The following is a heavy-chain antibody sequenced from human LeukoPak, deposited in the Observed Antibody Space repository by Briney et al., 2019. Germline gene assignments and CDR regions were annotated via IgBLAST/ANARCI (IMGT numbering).Heavy chain of an antibody. CDR3: ARDRYGSRTIDY. V-gene: IGHV3-33*01. CDR2: TWYGGSNK. D-gene: IGHD3-10*01. J-gene: IGHJ4*02. CDR1: GFIFSSYD. Sequence: GRSLRLCCAASGFIFSSYDRLWLPQAPGLGLEGGTVTWYGGSNKYHADPVKGRFTISRDNSKNPLYLQMSSLRAGDTAVYYWARDRYGSRTIDYWGQGTLVTVSS.